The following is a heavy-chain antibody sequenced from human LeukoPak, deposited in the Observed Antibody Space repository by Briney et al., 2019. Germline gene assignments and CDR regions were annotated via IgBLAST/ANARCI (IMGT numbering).Heavy chain of an antibody. CDR3: ARVGIAVAGSFDY. J-gene: IGHJ4*02. V-gene: IGHV3-48*03. CDR1: GFTFSSYE. CDR2: ISSSGSTI. D-gene: IGHD6-19*01. Sequence: PGGSLRLSCAASGFTFSSYEMNWVRQAPGKGLEWASYISSSGSTIYYADSVKGRFTISRDNAKNSLYLQMNSLRAEDTAVYYCARVGIAVAGSFDYWGQGTLVTVSS.